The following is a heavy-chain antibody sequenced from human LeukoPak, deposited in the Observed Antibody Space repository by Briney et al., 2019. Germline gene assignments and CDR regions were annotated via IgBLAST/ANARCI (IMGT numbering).Heavy chain of an antibody. CDR3: ARGALVPASMIWFDP. CDR2: IYYSGST. Sequence: PSETLSLTCSVSGGSLSNSYWSWIRQPPGKGQEWIGYIYYSGSTNYRSSLKSRVTISLDTSKNQFSLKLRSVTAADTAVYYCARGALVPASMIWFDPWGQGTLVTVSS. CDR1: GGSLSNSY. D-gene: IGHD2-2*01. J-gene: IGHJ5*02. V-gene: IGHV4-59*08.